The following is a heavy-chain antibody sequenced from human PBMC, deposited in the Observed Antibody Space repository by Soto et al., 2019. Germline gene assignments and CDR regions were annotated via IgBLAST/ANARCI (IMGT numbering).Heavy chain of an antibody. V-gene: IGHV3-23*01. CDR1: GFTFSSYA. CDR2: ISGSGGST. Sequence: EVQLLESGGGLVQPGGSLRLSCAASGFTFSSYAMRWVRQAPGKGLEWVSAISGSGGSTYYADSVKGRFTISRDNSKNTLYLQMNRLRAEDTAVSYCARRGSGSYYDYWGQGTVVTVSS. J-gene: IGHJ4*02. D-gene: IGHD1-26*01. CDR3: ARRGSGSYYDY.